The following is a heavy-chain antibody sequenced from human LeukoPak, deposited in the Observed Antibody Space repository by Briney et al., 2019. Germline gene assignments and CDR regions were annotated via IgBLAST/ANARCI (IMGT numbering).Heavy chain of an antibody. D-gene: IGHD3-22*01. CDR1: GDSISSSSYY. Sequence: PSETLSLTCTVSGDSISSSSYYWSWIRQPPGKRLEWVGYIYYSGSTNYNPSLKSRVTISVDTSKNQFSLRLTSVTAADTAVYYCARVSRSGYDSRGAFDIWGQGTMVTVSS. CDR3: ARVSRSGYDSRGAFDI. V-gene: IGHV4-61*01. CDR2: IYYSGST. J-gene: IGHJ3*02.